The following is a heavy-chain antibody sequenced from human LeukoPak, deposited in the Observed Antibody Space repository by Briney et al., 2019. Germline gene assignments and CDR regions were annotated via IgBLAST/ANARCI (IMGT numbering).Heavy chain of an antibody. V-gene: IGHV4-39*02. CDR1: GGSISSSSYY. D-gene: IGHD5-18*01. CDR3: ARDGIQLWSHDY. J-gene: IGHJ4*02. CDR2: IYYSGST. Sequence: SETPSLTCTVSGGSISSSSYYWGWIRQPPGKGLEWIGSIYYSGSTYYNPSLKSRVTISVDTSKNQFSLKLSSVTAADTAVYYCARDGIQLWSHDYWGQGTLVTVSS.